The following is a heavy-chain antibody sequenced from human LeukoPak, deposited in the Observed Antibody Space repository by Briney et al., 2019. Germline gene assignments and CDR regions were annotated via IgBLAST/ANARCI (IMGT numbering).Heavy chain of an antibody. CDR3: ARDFGDFFGEPNYDY. CDR2: ISGSGGST. CDR1: GFTFSSYA. Sequence: QPGGSLRLSCAASGFTFSSYAMSWVRQAPGKGLEWVSAISGSGGSTYYADSVKGRFTISRDNSKNTLYLQMNSLRAEDTAVYYCARDFGDFFGEPNYDYWGQGTLVTVSS. J-gene: IGHJ4*02. D-gene: IGHD3-10*01. V-gene: IGHV3-23*01.